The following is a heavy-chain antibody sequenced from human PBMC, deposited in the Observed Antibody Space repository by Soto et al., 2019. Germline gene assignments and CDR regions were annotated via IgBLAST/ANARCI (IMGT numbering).Heavy chain of an antibody. V-gene: IGHV4-31*03. CDR1: GGSISSGGYY. CDR2: IYYSGGT. D-gene: IGHD5-18*01. Sequence: PSETLSLTCSVSGGSISSGGYYWSWIRQHPGKGLEWIGYIYYSGGTFYNPSLKSRVTIAVDTSKNQFSLKLNSVTAADTAVYYCAREAGTAMVDFWGQGILVTVSS. CDR3: AREAGTAMVDF. J-gene: IGHJ4*02.